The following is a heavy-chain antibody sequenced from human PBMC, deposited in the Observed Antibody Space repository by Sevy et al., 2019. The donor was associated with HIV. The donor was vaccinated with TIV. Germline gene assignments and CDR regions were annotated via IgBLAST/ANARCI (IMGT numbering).Heavy chain of an antibody. CDR1: GYTFTDYF. V-gene: IGHV1-2*02. D-gene: IGHD2-2*02. Sequence: ASVKVSCKASGYTFTDYFLHWVRQAPGQGLEWMGWINPHSGGTIFAQKFQGRVAMTGDTSISTAYLDLGRLRFDDTAVYYCARGYTGHEEGDYWGQGTLVTVSS. CDR2: INPHSGGT. CDR3: ARGYTGHEEGDY. J-gene: IGHJ4*02.